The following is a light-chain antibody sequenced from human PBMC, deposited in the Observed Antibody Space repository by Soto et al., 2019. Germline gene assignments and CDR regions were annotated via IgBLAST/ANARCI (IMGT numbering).Light chain of an antibody. V-gene: IGKV1-5*01. CDR3: QQYSDFLIS. J-gene: IGKJ3*01. CDR1: QSISRS. CDR2: DAS. Sequence: DIQMTQSPSTLSASVGDRVTITCRASQSISRSLAWYQQKPGKAPNLLIYDASSLEGGVPSRFSGIGFGTEFTLTITNLQPADFATYYCQQYSDFLISFGPGTTVDFK.